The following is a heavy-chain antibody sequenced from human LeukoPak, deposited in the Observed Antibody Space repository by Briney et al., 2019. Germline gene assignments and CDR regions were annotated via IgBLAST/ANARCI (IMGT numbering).Heavy chain of an antibody. Sequence: ASVKVSCKASGYTFTSYAMHWVRQAPGQRLEWMGWINAGNGNTKYSQKFQGRVTITRDTSASTAYMELSSLRSEDTAVYYCAKSIAVARQYYFDYWDQGTLVTVSS. D-gene: IGHD6-19*01. J-gene: IGHJ4*02. CDR3: AKSIAVARQYYFDY. V-gene: IGHV1-3*01. CDR1: GYTFTSYA. CDR2: INAGNGNT.